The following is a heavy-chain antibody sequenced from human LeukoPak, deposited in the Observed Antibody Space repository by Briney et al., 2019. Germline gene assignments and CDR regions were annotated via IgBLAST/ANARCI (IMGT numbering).Heavy chain of an antibody. Sequence: GGSLRLSCAASGFTFIGYWMSWVRPAPRRGLEWVANIKQDGSEQSYVVSVKDRFTISRDNAKNSLYLQMNSLRAEDTAVYYCARDRPWYFYGSGMNILDYWGQGTLVTVSS. CDR3: ARDRPWYFYGSGMNILDY. CDR1: GFTFIGYW. V-gene: IGHV3-7*04. CDR2: IKQDGSEQ. D-gene: IGHD3-10*01. J-gene: IGHJ4*02.